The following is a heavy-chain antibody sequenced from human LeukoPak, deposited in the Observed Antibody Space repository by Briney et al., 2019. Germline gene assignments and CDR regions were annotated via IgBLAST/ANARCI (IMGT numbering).Heavy chain of an antibody. J-gene: IGHJ4*02. CDR3: ARGSRCGDFVNYFDF. D-gene: IGHD4-17*01. CDR1: VDSFSLYY. V-gene: IGHV4-59*07. Sequence: PSHTLSLTYTVSVDSFSLYYWTWIRQPPAKGLEYVGYIYYSGSTNYNPSPKSQVPISLNTINNECLLKPNSVTASGTAVYYCARGSRCGDFVNYFDFWGQGALVTVSS. CDR2: IYYSGST.